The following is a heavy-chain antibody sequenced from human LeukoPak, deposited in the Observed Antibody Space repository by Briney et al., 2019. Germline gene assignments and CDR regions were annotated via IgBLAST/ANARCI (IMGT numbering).Heavy chain of an antibody. CDR3: TIAGATGGAFDI. CDR2: IYTSGST. V-gene: IGHV4-61*02. Sequence: PSETLTLTCTAPDGSISSGSYYWSWIRQPAGKGLEWIGRIYTSGSTNYHPSLKSRPTISVDTSKNQFSLKLSSVTAADTAVYHCTIAGATGGAFDIWGQGTMVTVSS. J-gene: IGHJ3*02. CDR1: DGSISSGSYY. D-gene: IGHD1-26*01.